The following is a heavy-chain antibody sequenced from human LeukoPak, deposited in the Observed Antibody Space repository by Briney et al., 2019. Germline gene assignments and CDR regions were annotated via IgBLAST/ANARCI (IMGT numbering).Heavy chain of an antibody. CDR3: ARIGDFWSGYLPYFDS. V-gene: IGHV4-59*11. CDR1: GGSISSHY. CDR2: MYYIGTA. D-gene: IGHD3-3*01. J-gene: IGHJ4*02. Sequence: SETLSLTCTVSGGSISSHYWSWIRQSPGKGLQWIGYMYYIGTAKYNPSLESRVIILVDTSKNQFSLKVNSVTAADTAVYYCARIGDFWSGYLPYFDSWGQRTLVTVSS.